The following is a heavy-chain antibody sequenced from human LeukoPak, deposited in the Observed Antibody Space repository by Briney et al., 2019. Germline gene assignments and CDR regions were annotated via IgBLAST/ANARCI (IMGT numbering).Heavy chain of an antibody. J-gene: IGHJ4*02. V-gene: IGHV6-1*01. D-gene: IGHD2-15*01. CDR3: ARDHCSGGSCHWRFDY. CDR1: GDSVSINSVA. CDR2: TYYRSKWYN. Sequence: QTLSLTSALSGDSVSINSVAWNWIRQSPSRGLEWLGRTYYRSKWYNDYAVSVKGRITINPDTTKNQFSLQLNSVTPEDTAVYYCARDHCSGGSCHWRFDYWGQGTLVTVSS.